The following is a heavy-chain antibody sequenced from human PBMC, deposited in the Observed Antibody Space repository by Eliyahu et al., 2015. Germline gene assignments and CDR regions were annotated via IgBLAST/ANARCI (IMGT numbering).Heavy chain of an antibody. V-gene: IGHV3-21*01. J-gene: IGHJ4*02. CDR1: XFTFSSYS. D-gene: IGHD4-11*01. Sequence: EVQLVESGGGLVKPGGSLRLSCAASXFTFSSYSMNWVRQAPGKGLEWVSSISSSTSYIYYADSVRGRFTISRDNAKNSVFLQMNSLRAEDTAVYYCARGADFTITAPDSWGQGTLVTVSS. CDR2: ISSSTSYI. CDR3: ARGADFTITAPDS.